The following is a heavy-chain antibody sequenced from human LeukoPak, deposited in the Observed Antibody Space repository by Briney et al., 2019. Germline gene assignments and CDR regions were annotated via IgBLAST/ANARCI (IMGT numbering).Heavy chain of an antibody. Sequence: PGGSLRLSCVLSGFTFCSHAMTGVRQALPKGMDWVSAIDIGGDITFYADSVQGRFNISRDNSKNTVYLQMNGLRVEDTAVYYRANEEVPNDDWGQGTLVSVSS. V-gene: IGHV3-23*01. CDR3: ANEEVPNDD. J-gene: IGHJ4*02. D-gene: IGHD4/OR15-4a*01. CDR2: IDIGGDIT. CDR1: GFTFCSHA.